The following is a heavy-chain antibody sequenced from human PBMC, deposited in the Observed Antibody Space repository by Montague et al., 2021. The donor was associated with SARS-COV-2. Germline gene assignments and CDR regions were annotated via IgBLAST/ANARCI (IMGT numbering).Heavy chain of an antibody. CDR3: ARGPITVTTFYYYYGMDV. J-gene: IGHJ6*02. CDR1: GGSFSGYY. Sequence: SETLSLTCAVYGGSFSGYYWSWIRQPPGKGLEWIGEINHSGSTNYNPSLKGRVTISVDTSKSQFSLKLSSVTAADTAVYYCARGPITVTTFYYYYGMDVWGQGTTVTVSS. CDR2: INHSGST. V-gene: IGHV4-34*01. D-gene: IGHD4-17*01.